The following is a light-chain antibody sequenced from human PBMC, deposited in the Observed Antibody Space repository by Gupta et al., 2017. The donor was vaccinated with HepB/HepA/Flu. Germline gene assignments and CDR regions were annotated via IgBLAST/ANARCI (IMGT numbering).Light chain of an antibody. J-gene: IGLJ2*01. CDR3: SSYTSSSTRPLFALPVV. V-gene: IGLV2-18*02. Sequence: QSALTQHPSVSGSPGQSVTIPCTGTSIDVGSYTRVSCYQQPPGTAPKLMIYEVSNRPSGVPDRFSGSKSGNTASLTISGLQAENEADYYCSSYTSSSTRPLFALPVVFGGGTKLTVL. CDR1: SIDVGSYTR. CDR2: EVS.